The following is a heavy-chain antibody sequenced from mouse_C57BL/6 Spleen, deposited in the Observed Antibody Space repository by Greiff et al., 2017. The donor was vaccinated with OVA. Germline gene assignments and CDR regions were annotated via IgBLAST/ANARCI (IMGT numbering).Heavy chain of an antibody. J-gene: IGHJ2*01. CDR3: DRRIYDGYSVLFDY. Sequence: EVKLLESGGGLVKPGGSLKLSCAASGFTFSSYGMHWVRQAPEQGLEWVAYISSGSSTIYYADTVKGRFTISRDNAKNTLFLQLTSLRAEDTDMYDCDRRIYDGYSVLFDYWGQGTTLTVSA. V-gene: IGHV5-17*01. CDR1: GFTFSSYG. CDR2: ISSGSSTI. D-gene: IGHD2-3*01.